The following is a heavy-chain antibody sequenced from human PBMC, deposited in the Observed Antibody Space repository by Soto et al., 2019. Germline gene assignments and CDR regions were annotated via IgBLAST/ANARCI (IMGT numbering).Heavy chain of an antibody. V-gene: IGHV4-34*01. D-gene: IGHD2-15*01. Sequence: SETLSLTCAVYGGSCSGYYWSWIRQPPGKGLEWIGEINHSGSTNYNPSLKSRVTISVDTSENQFSLKLSSVTAADTAVYYCARGVPCCSGGSHGGSWFDSWGQGTPVTVSS. CDR2: INHSGST. CDR1: GGSCSGYY. J-gene: IGHJ5*01. CDR3: ARGVPCCSGGSHGGSWFDS.